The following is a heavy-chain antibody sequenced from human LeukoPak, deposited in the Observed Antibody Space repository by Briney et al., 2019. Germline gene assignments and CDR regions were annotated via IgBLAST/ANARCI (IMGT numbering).Heavy chain of an antibody. CDR1: GGSISSSNW. CDR2: IYHSGST. CDR3: ARWAGIAAAGFNDAFDI. V-gene: IGHV4-4*02. J-gene: IGHJ3*02. Sequence: PSETLSLTCAVSGGSISSSNWWSWVRQPPGKGLEWIGEIYHSGSTNYNPSLKSRVTISVDKSKNQFPLKLSSVTAADTAVYYCARWAGIAAAGFNDAFDIWGQGTMVTVSS. D-gene: IGHD6-13*01.